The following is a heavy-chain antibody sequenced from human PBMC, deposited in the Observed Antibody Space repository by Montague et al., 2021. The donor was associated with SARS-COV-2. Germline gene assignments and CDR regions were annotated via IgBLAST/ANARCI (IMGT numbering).Heavy chain of an antibody. J-gene: IGHJ5*02. CDR1: GGPISSTSYY. Sequence: SETLSLTCTVSGGPISSTSYYWGWIRQPPGKGLEWIGSIYYSGSTYYNPSLKSRVTISVDTSKNQFSLKLSSVTAADTAVYYCVRQPGQWLPREWFWFDPWGQGTLVTVSS. V-gene: IGHV4-39*01. D-gene: IGHD6-19*01. CDR3: VRQPGQWLPREWFWFDP. CDR2: IYYSGST.